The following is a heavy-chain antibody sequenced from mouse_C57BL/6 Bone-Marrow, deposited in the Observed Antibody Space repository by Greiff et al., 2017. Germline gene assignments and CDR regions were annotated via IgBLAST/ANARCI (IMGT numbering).Heavy chain of an antibody. D-gene: IGHD2-5*01. CDR1: GYNFTSYW. J-gene: IGHJ1*03. CDR3: ARPYYSNYWYFDV. V-gene: IGHV1-55*01. CDR2: IYPGSGST. Sequence: QVQLQQPGAELVKPGASVKMSCKASGYNFTSYWITWVKQRPGQGLEWIGDIYPGSGSTNYNEKFKSKATLTVDTSSSTAYMRHSSLTSEDSAVYYCARPYYSNYWYFDVWGTGTTVTVSA.